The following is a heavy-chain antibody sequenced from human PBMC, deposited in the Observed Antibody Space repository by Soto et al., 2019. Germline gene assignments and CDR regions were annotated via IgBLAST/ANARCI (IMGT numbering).Heavy chain of an antibody. CDR3: ARGDCVGGTCYSLAGSFSYYMDL. J-gene: IGHJ6*03. CDR2: INSDGSVS. V-gene: IGHV3-74*02. Sequence: EVQLVESGGGLVQPGGSLRLSCAASGFTFSNYWMYWVRQAPGKGLEWVSRINSDGSVSSYADSVKGRLTISRDNVKNPLYLQMDSLSAEDTAVYYCARGDCVGGTCYSLAGSFSYYMDLWGKGTTVTVFS. D-gene: IGHD2-15*01. CDR1: GFTFSNYW.